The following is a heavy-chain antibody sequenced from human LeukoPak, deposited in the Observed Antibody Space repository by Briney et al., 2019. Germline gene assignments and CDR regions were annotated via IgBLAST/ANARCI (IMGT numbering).Heavy chain of an antibody. CDR2: ISDSSGRS. D-gene: IGHD3-22*01. CDR3: AKRGVVIPVILVGFHKEAYYFDS. Sequence: GGSLRLSCAVSGITLSNYGMSWVRQAPGKGLEWVAGISDSSGRSNYADAVKGRFIISRDNPKNTLYLQMNSLRTDDTAVYFCAKRGVVIPVILVGFHKEAYYFDSWGQGALVTVSS. J-gene: IGHJ4*02. CDR1: GITLSNYG. V-gene: IGHV3-23*01.